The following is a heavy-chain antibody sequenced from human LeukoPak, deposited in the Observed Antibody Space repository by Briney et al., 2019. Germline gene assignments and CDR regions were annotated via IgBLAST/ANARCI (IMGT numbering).Heavy chain of an antibody. J-gene: IGHJ3*02. CDR2: IIPIFGTA. D-gene: IGHD6-19*01. CDR1: GGTFSSYA. CDR3: AREQWLVGGAFDI. Sequence: EASVKVSCKASGGTFSSYAISWVRQAPGQGPEWMGGIIPIFGTANYAQKFQGRVTITADKSTSTAYMELSSLGSEDTAVYYCAREQWLVGGAFDIWGQGTMVTVSS. V-gene: IGHV1-69*06.